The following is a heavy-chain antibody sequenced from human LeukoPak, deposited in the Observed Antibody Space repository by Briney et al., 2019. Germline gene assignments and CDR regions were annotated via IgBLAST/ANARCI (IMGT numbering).Heavy chain of an antibody. J-gene: IGHJ1*01. CDR2: IYDSGIT. CDR1: GDSISSYY. Sequence: PSETLSLTCTVSGDSISSYYWTWIRQSPGKGLEWIGYIYDSGITNYNPSLKSRVTISVDTSKDQFSLKLSSVTAADSAVYYCARDPSASKGYFQDWGQGTLSPSPQ. CDR3: ARDPSASKGYFQD. V-gene: IGHV4-59*01.